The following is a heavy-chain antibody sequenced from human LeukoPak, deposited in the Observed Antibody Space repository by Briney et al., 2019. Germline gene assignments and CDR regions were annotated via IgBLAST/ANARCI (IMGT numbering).Heavy chain of an antibody. Sequence: GGSLRLSCTASGFTFGDYAMSWVRQAPGKGLEWVGFIRSKAYGGTTEYAASVKGRFTISRDASKSIAYLQMNSLKTEDTAVYYCTRGDMGYDILTGPEYYFDYWGQGTLVTVSS. V-gene: IGHV3-49*04. J-gene: IGHJ4*02. CDR3: TRGDMGYDILTGPEYYFDY. CDR2: IRSKAYGGTT. D-gene: IGHD3-9*01. CDR1: GFTFGDYA.